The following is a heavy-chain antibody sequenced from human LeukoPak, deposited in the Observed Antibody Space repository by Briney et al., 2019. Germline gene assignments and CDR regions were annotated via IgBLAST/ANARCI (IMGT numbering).Heavy chain of an antibody. J-gene: IGHJ4*02. CDR3: ANSPSSSCCYYFDY. CDR2: ISSSSSYI. D-gene: IGHD6-13*01. Sequence: PGGSLRLSCAASGFTFSSYSMNWVRQAPGKGLEWVSSISSSSSYIYYADSVKGRFSISRDNSKNTLYLQMNSLRAEDTAVYYCANSPSSSCCYYFDYWGQGTLVTVSS. V-gene: IGHV3-21*04. CDR1: GFTFSSYS.